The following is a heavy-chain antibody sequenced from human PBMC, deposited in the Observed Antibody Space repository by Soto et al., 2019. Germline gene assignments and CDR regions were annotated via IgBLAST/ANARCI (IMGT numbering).Heavy chain of an antibody. J-gene: IGHJ4*02. D-gene: IGHD5-18*01. CDR3: ARMRYDSYGPLIFDC. Sequence: ASVKVSCKASGGTFSSYAISWVRQAPGQGLEWMGGIIPIFGTANYAQKFQGRVTITADESTSTAYMELSSLRSEDTAVYYCARMRYDSYGPLIFDCWGQGTLVTVSS. V-gene: IGHV1-69*13. CDR1: GGTFSSYA. CDR2: IIPIFGTA.